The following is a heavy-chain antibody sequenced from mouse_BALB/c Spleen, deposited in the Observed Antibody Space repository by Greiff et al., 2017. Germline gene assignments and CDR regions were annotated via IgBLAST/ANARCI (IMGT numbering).Heavy chain of an antibody. J-gene: IGHJ4*01. CDR2: ISSGSSTI. CDR1: GFTFSSFG. CDR3: ARDNSYAMDY. D-gene: IGHD1-3*01. Sequence: EVKLVESGGGLVQPGGSRKLSCAASGFTFSSFGMHWVRQAPEKGLEWVAYISSGSSTIYYADTVKGRFTISRDNPKNTLFLQMTSLRSEDTAMYYCARDNSYAMDYWGQGTSVTVSS. V-gene: IGHV5-17*02.